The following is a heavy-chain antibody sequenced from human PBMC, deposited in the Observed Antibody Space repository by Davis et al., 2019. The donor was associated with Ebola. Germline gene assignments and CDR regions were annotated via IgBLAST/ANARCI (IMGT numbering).Heavy chain of an antibody. J-gene: IGHJ6*02. CDR2: ISAYNGNT. CDR1: GYTFTSYG. CDR3: VRDKDGMDV. V-gene: IGHV1-18*01. Sequence: ASVKVSCKASGYTFTSYGISWVRQAPGQGLEWMGWISAYNGNTNYAQKLQGRVTMTRDTSISTAYMELSRLRSDDTAVYYCVRDKDGMDVWGQGTTVTVSS.